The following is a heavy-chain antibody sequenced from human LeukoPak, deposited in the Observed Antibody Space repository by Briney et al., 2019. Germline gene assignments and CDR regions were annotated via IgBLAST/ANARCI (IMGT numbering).Heavy chain of an antibody. CDR2: ISSSGSTI. D-gene: IGHD5-12*01. V-gene: IGHV3-11*01. CDR1: GFIFSDYY. J-gene: IGHJ4*02. Sequence: GSLRLSCAASGFIFSDYYMSWIRQAPGKGLEWLSYISSSGSTIYYADSVKGRFTISRDNARNSLYLQMDSLRAEDTAVYYCARELDSGYDRWGQGTLVTVSS. CDR3: ARELDSGYDR.